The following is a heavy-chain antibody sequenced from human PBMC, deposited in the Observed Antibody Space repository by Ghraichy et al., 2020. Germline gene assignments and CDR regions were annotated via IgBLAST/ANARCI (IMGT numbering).Heavy chain of an antibody. D-gene: IGHD3-10*01. CDR1: GGPFSSYT. J-gene: IGHJ6*02. CDR3: SATYGSGLSYMDV. V-gene: IGHV1-69*02. Sequence: SVKVSCQASGGPFSSYTITWVRQAPGQGLEWMGRIIPVLNLRNYTQKLQGRATIIADSSTRTAYMELSGLTSDDTAVYYCSATYGSGLSYMDVWGQGTTVIVTS. CDR2: IIPVLNLR.